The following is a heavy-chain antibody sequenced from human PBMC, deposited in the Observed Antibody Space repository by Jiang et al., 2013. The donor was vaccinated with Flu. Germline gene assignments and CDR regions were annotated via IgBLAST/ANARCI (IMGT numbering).Heavy chain of an antibody. D-gene: IGHD3-10*01. J-gene: IGHJ4*02. CDR1: GGSFSGYY. Sequence: GLVKPSETLSLTCAVYGGSFSGYYWSWIRQPPGKGLEWIGEINHSGSTNYNPSLKSRVTISVDTSKNQFSLKLSSVTAADTAVYYCARGRVKRFGARTPLYFDYWGQGTLVTVSS. CDR3: ARGRVKRFGARTPLYFDY. CDR2: INHSGST. V-gene: IGHV4-34*01.